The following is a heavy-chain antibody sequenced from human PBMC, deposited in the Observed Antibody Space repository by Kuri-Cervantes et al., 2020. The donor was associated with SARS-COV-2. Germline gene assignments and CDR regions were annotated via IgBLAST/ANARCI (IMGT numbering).Heavy chain of an antibody. CDR3: ARDSLDWFIPLDY. J-gene: IGHJ4*02. V-gene: IGHV3-66*01. D-gene: IGHD3-9*01. CDR1: GFTVSSNY. CDR2: IYSGGST. Sequence: GESLKISCAASGFTVSSNYMSWVRQAPGKGLEWVSVIYSGGSTYYADSVKGRFTISRDNAKNSLYLQMNSLRAEDTAVYYCARDSLDWFIPLDYWGQGTLVTVSS.